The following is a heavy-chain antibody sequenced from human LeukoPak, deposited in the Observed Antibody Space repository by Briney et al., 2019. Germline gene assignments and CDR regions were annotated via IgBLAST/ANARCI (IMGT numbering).Heavy chain of an antibody. D-gene: IGHD3-3*01. Sequence: PGGSLRLSCAAAGLTVSSNYMSWVRQAPGKGLELVSVIYSGGTTYYADSVKGRFIISRDNSKNTLYLQMNSLRVEDTAVYYCARGFSLAPGGSYFDYWGQGTLVTVSS. V-gene: IGHV3-66*01. CDR1: GLTVSSNY. J-gene: IGHJ4*02. CDR2: IYSGGTT. CDR3: ARGFSLAPGGSYFDY.